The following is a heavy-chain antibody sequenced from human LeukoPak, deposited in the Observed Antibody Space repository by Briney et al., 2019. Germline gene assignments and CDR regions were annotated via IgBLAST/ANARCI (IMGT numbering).Heavy chain of an antibody. CDR1: GFTFDDYA. V-gene: IGHV3-9*01. CDR2: ISWNSGSI. Sequence: GGSLRLSCAASGFTFDDYAMHWVRQAPGKGLEWVSGISWNSGSIGYADSVKGRFTISRDNAKNSLYLQMNSLRAEDTALYYCAKALRGILVDRGQGTLVTVSS. CDR3: AKALRGILVD. J-gene: IGHJ4*02. D-gene: IGHD3-9*01.